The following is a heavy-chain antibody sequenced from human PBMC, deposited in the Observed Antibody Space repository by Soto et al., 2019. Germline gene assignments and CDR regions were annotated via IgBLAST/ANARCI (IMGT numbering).Heavy chain of an antibody. CDR1: GFSFSSAW. CDR3: ARDRAYSRFDY. D-gene: IGHD4-4*01. Sequence: PGGALRLSCADFGFSFSSAWMTWIRQAPGKGLERVAIMNEDGSERYYVDSVKGRFTISRDNAKNALFLQMNSLRVEDTAVYFCARDRAYSRFDYWGQGSLVTVSS. V-gene: IGHV3-7*03. CDR2: MNEDGSER. J-gene: IGHJ4*02.